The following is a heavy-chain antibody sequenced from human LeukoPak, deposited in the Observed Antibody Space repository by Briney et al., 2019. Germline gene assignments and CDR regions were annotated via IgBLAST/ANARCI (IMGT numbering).Heavy chain of an antibody. Sequence: PSETLSLTCAVYGGSFSGYYWSWIRQPPGKGLEWIGEINHSGSTNYNPSLKSRVTISLDTSKNQFSLKLTSVTAADTAVYYCARFHCSGTTCLHLDYWGQGTLVTVSS. CDR3: ARFHCSGTTCLHLDY. D-gene: IGHD2-15*01. CDR2: INHSGST. CDR1: GGSFSGYY. V-gene: IGHV4-34*01. J-gene: IGHJ4*02.